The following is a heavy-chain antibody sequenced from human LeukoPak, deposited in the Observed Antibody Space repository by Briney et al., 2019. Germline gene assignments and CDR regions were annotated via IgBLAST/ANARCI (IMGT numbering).Heavy chain of an antibody. Sequence: PSETLSLTCAVSGGSISSSNWWSWVRQPPGKGLEWIGSIYYSGSTYYNPSLKSRVTISVDTSKNQFSLKLSSVTAADTAVYYCAREERITMVRGVISPVDYWGQGTLVTVSS. CDR3: AREERITMVRGVISPVDY. CDR1: GGSISSSNW. J-gene: IGHJ4*02. V-gene: IGHV4-4*02. D-gene: IGHD3-10*01. CDR2: IYYSGST.